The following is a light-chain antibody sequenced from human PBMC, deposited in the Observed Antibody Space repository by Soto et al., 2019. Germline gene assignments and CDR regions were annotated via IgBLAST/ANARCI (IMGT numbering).Light chain of an antibody. V-gene: IGLV2-8*01. CDR1: SSDVGGYNC. J-gene: IGLJ2*01. CDR2: VVS. Sequence: QSALTQPPSASGSPGQSVTISCTGTSSDVGGYNCVSWYQQHPGRAPKLMIYVVSKRPSGVPDRFSGSKSGNTASLTVSGLQAEDEADYYCSSYAGSNIPVVFGGGTKLTVL. CDR3: SSYAGSNIPVV.